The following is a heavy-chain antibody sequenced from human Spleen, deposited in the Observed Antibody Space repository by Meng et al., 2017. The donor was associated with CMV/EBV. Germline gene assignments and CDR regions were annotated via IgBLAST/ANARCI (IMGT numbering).Heavy chain of an antibody. Sequence: LLFPESGPGMLMPSVTMSCTCTVSCGSRSSRSDFWGSIRQPLGKGLECIGSIDYTGSTYYYPSLKSRVTISLDTSKNQFPLKLSSVTAADTAVYYSAREEGGWFDPWGQGTLVTVSS. CDR1: CGSRSSRSDF. V-gene: IGHV4-39*06. CDR3: AREEGGWFDP. D-gene: IGHD3-16*01. J-gene: IGHJ5*02. CDR2: IDYTGST.